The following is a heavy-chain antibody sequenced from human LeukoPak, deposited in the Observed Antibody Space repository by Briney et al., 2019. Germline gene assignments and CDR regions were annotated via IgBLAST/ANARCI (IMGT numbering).Heavy chain of an antibody. D-gene: IGHD2-2*01. CDR1: GFTFSSYG. V-gene: IGHV3-33*01. Sequence: PGRSLRLSCAASGFTFSSYGMHWVRQAPGKGLEWVAVIWYDGSNKYYADSVKGRFTISRDNSKNTLYLQMNSLRAEDTAVYYCARDSPYCTSSDCYLDYWGQGTLVTVSS. CDR3: ARDSPYCTSSDCYLDY. CDR2: IWYDGSNK. J-gene: IGHJ4*02.